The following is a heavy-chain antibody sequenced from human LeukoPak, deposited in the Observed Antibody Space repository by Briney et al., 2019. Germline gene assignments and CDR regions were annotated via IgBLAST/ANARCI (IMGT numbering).Heavy chain of an antibody. CDR1: GFTFSSYW. J-gene: IGHJ4*02. D-gene: IGHD1-26*01. CDR2: IKQDGSEK. V-gene: IGHV3-7*05. Sequence: PGGSLRLSCAASGFTFSSYWMSWVRQAPGKGLEWVVNIKQDGSEKYYVDSVKGRFSVSRDNAKNSLDLQMNSLRVEDTAVYYCARGQSWAFDYWGQGTLVTVSS. CDR3: ARGQSWAFDY.